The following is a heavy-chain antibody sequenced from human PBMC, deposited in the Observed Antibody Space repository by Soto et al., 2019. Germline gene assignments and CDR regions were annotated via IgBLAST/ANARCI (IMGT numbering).Heavy chain of an antibody. J-gene: IGHJ6*02. D-gene: IGHD2-2*01. V-gene: IGHV3-74*01. Sequence: GGSLRLSCAASGFTFGNYWMHWVRQAPGKGLLWVSRINGDGISTYYADSVRGRFLISRDNAKNTLYLQMSNLRAEDTALYYCARAWGVPGPLYDYHDMDVWGQGTTVTVYS. CDR3: ARAWGVPGPLYDYHDMDV. CDR1: GFTFGNYW. CDR2: INGDGIST.